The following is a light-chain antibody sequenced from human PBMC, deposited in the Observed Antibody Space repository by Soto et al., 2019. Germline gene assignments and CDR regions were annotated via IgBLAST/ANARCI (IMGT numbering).Light chain of an antibody. V-gene: IGKV3-15*01. CDR3: QQYHNWSPYT. J-gene: IGKJ2*01. Sequence: EIVMTQSPATLSVSPGERATLSCRASQTVSSNLGWYQQKPGQAPRLLIYGASTRASGIPARFSGSGSGTDFTLTISSLQSEDSAVYYCQQYHNWSPYTFGQGTKLEI. CDR1: QTVSSN. CDR2: GAS.